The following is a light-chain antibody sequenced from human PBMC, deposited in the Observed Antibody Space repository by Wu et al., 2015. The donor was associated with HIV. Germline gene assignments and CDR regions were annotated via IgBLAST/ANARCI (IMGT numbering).Light chain of an antibody. CDR1: QSVSNSY. J-gene: IGKJ1*01. V-gene: IGKV3-20*01. CDR2: GAS. CDR3: HQYGSSPGT. Sequence: EIVLTQSPDTLSLSPGERATLSCGASQSVSNSYLAWYQQKPGQAPRLLIYGASSRSTGIPDRFSGSGSGTDFTLTINNLEPEDFAVYYCHQYGSSPGTFGQGTKVEIK.